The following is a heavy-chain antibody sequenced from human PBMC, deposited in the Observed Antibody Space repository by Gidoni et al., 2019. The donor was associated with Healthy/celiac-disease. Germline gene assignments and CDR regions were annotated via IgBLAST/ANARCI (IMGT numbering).Heavy chain of an antibody. Sequence: VQLVASGGGWVQLGGSLKLSCAASGFTFSGSAMHWVRQASGKGLGWGGRIRSKANRYATAYVAAGKGRFTNSRDDSKNTAYRQMNSLKTEDTDVYYCTRLAVAGTAANDWGQGTLVTVSS. D-gene: IGHD6-19*01. V-gene: IGHV3-73*02. J-gene: IGHJ4*02. CDR2: IRSKANRYAT. CDR3: TRLAVAGTAAND. CDR1: GFTFSGSA.